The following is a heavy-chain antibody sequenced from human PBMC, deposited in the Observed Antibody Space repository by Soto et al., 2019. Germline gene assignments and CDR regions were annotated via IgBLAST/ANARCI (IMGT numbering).Heavy chain of an antibody. V-gene: IGHV1-18*01. CDR2: ISAYNGNT. D-gene: IGHD3-10*01. CDR3: ARDGPRGGVRGVMGNH. J-gene: IGHJ5*02. CDR1: GYTFTSYG. Sequence: ASVKVSCKASGYTFTSYGISWVRQAPGQGLEWMGWISAYNGNTNYAQKLQGRVTMTTDTSTSTAYMELRSLRSDDTAVYYCARDGPRGGVRGVMGNHWGQGTLVTVSS.